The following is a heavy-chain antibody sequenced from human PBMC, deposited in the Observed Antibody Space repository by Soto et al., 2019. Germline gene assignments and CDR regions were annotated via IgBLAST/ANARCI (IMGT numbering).Heavy chain of an antibody. Sequence: QVQLVQSGAEVKKPGASVRVSCKASGYTFTSYYIHWVRQAPGQGLEWMAIVNPTGGSTNYAQKFQGRVTVTFDTSTSTVFMELNSLRYEDTAVYYCAGHLAAGDSWGQGTLVTVSS. D-gene: IGHD6-25*01. V-gene: IGHV1-46*03. CDR2: VNPTGGST. CDR1: GYTFTSYY. CDR3: AGHLAAGDS. J-gene: IGHJ4*02.